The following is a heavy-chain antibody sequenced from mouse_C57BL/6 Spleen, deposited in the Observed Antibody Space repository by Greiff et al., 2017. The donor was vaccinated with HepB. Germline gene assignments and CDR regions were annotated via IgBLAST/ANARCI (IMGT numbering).Heavy chain of an antibody. CDR3: TGPAWFAY. V-gene: IGHV6-3*01. Sequence: EVMLVESGGGLVQPGGSMKLSCVASGFTFSNYWMNWVRQSPEKGLEWVAQIRLKSDNYATHYAESVKGRFTISRDDSKSRVYLQMNNLRAEDTGIYYGTGPAWFAYWGEGTLVTVSA. CDR1: GFTFSNYW. CDR2: IRLKSDNYAT. J-gene: IGHJ3*01.